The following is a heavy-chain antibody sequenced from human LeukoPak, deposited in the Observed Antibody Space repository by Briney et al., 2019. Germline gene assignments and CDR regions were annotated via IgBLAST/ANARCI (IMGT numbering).Heavy chain of an antibody. V-gene: IGHV7-4-1*02. J-gene: IGHJ3*02. D-gene: IGHD6-19*01. CDR1: GYTFTSYA. CDR3: ARPKYSSGWPDAFDI. Sequence: GASVKVSCRASGYTFTSYAMNWVRQAPGQGLEWMGWINTNTGNPTYAQGFTGRFVFSLDTSVSTAYLQISSLKAEDTAVYYCARPKYSSGWPDAFDIWGQGTMVTVSS. CDR2: INTNTGNP.